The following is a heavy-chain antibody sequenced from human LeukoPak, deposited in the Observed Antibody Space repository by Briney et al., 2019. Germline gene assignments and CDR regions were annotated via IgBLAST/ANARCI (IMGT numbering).Heavy chain of an antibody. Sequence: PGGSLRLSCAASGFTFSDYYMSWFRQAPGKGLEWVSYIGRTRSTISYADSVKGRFTISRDNAKNSLYLQMNSLRDEDTAVYYCARRGLLVVAATLPYYYYYYMDVWGKGTTVTVSS. CDR3: ARRGLLVVAATLPYYYYYYMDV. CDR1: GFTFSDYY. D-gene: IGHD2-15*01. V-gene: IGHV3-11*04. J-gene: IGHJ6*03. CDR2: IGRTRSTI.